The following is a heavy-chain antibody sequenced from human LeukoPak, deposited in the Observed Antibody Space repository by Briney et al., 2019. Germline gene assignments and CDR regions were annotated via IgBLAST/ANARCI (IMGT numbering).Heavy chain of an antibody. D-gene: IGHD2-2*01. CDR2: IYHSGST. CDR1: GGSISSGGYY. J-gene: IGHJ4*02. V-gene: IGHV4-30-2*01. CDR3: ARAGDFIVVVPAAILSGNYYFDY. Sequence: SETLSLTCTVSGGSISSGGYYWSWIRQPPGKGLEWIGYIYHSGSTYYNPSLKSRVTISVDRSKNQFSLKLSSVTAADTAVYYCARAGDFIVVVPAAILSGNYYFDYWGQGTLVTVSS.